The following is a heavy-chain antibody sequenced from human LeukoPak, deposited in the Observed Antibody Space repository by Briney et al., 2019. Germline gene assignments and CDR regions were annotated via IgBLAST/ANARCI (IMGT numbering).Heavy chain of an antibody. Sequence: GGSLTLSCAASGFPVSSNYMSWVRQAPGKGLEWFSVIYSGGSTNYGDSVKGRFTISRDNSKNTLYLQMNSLRAEDAAEYYCARLIDYGDYRYWGQGTLVTVSS. V-gene: IGHV3-53*01. J-gene: IGHJ4*02. CDR3: ARLIDYGDYRY. CDR2: IYSGGST. D-gene: IGHD4-17*01. CDR1: GFPVSSNY.